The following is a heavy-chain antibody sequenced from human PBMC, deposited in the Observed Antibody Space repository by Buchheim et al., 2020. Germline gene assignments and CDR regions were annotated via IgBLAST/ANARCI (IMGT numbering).Heavy chain of an antibody. CDR2: ISGSGGST. J-gene: IGHJ6*02. D-gene: IGHD3-10*01. CDR1: GFTFSSYA. CDR3: AKAGGSGNYLWGYYYYGMDV. Sequence: EVQLLESGGGLVQPGGSLRLSCAASGFTFSSYAMSWVRQAPGKGLEWVSAISGSGGSTYYADSVKGRFTISKDNSKNTLYLQMNSLRAEDTAVYYCAKAGGSGNYLWGYYYYGMDVWGQGTT. V-gene: IGHV3-23*01.